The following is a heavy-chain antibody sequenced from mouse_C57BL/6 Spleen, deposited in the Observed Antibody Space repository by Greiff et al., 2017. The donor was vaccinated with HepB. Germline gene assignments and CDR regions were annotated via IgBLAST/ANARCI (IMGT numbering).Heavy chain of an antibody. J-gene: IGHJ3*01. CDR1: GYTFTDYE. CDR3: TRSHYGSGAWFAY. V-gene: IGHV1-15*01. Sequence: VQLQQSGAELVRPGASVTLSCKASGYTFTDYEMHWVKQTPVHGLEWIGAIDPETGGTAYNQKFKGKAILTADKSSSTAYMELRSLTSEDSAVYYCTRSHYGSGAWFAYWGQGTLVTVSA. CDR2: IDPETGGT. D-gene: IGHD1-1*01.